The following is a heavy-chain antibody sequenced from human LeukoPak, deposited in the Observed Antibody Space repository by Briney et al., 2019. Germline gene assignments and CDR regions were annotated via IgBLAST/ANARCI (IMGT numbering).Heavy chain of an antibody. J-gene: IGHJ5*01. CDR1: GDSINTYY. Sequence: PETLSLTCTVSGDSINTYYWSWIRQPPGKRLEWVGYVYSTGSTNYNPSLKSRVTISVDTPKNQFSLKVNSVTAADTAVYYCARERPLTGYSSGWFDSWGQGTLVTVSS. CDR3: ARERPLTGYSSGWFDS. CDR2: VYSTGST. D-gene: IGHD6-19*01. V-gene: IGHV4-59*01.